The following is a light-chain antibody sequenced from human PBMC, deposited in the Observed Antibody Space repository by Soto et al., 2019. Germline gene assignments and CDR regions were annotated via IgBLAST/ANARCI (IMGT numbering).Light chain of an antibody. CDR2: GTS. Sequence: EIVLTQSPGTLSLSPGEGATLHCRASQSVSSSYLAWYQQKPGQAPRLLIYGTSIRATGIPDRFSGSESGTDFTLTSGRLEPEDFAVYYCQQYNTAVPYTFGQGTNLEIK. CDR1: QSVSSSY. V-gene: IGKV3-20*01. CDR3: QQYNTAVPYT. J-gene: IGKJ2*01.